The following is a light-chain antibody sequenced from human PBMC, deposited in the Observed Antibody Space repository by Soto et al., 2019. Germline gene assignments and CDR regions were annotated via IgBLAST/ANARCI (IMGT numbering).Light chain of an antibody. Sequence: QSVLTQPASVSGSPRQSITISCTGASSDVGSYTYVSWYQQHPGKAPKLMIYDVSDRPSGVSNRFSGSKSGNTASLTISGLQAEDEADYYCSSYAVTNIFVFGTGTKGTVL. CDR2: DVS. CDR1: SSDVGSYTY. CDR3: SSYAVTNIFV. V-gene: IGLV2-14*03. J-gene: IGLJ1*01.